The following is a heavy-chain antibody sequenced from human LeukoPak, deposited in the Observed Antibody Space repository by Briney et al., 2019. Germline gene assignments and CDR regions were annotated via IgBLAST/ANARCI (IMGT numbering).Heavy chain of an antibody. D-gene: IGHD6-19*01. CDR1: GGSISSYY. Sequence: PSETLSLTCTVSGGSISSYYWSWIRQPAGKGLEWIGRIYTSGSTNYNPSLKSRVTMSVDTSKNQFSLKLSSVTAADTAVYYCARTFFSPGYSSGWYDAFDYWGQGTLVTVSS. CDR2: IYTSGST. J-gene: IGHJ4*02. V-gene: IGHV4-4*07. CDR3: ARTFFSPGYSSGWYDAFDY.